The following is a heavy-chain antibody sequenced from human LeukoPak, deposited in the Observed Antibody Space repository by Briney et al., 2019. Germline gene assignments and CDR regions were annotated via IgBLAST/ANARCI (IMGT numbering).Heavy chain of an antibody. CDR2: IRSKPYGGTT. Sequence: PGGPLRLSCTASGFTFGDYAMSWVRQAPGKGLEWVGFIRSKPYGGTTEYAASVKGRFTISRDDSKSIAYLQMNSLKTEDTAVYYCTRDGSGWSGNGYWGQGTLVTVSS. CDR3: TRDGSGWSGNGY. CDR1: GFTFGDYA. V-gene: IGHV3-49*04. J-gene: IGHJ4*02. D-gene: IGHD6-19*01.